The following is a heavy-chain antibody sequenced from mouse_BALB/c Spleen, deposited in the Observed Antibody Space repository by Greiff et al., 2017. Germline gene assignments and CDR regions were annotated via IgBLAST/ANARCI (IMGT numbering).Heavy chain of an antibody. Sequence: EVMLVESGGGLVKPGGSLKLSCAASGFTFSDYYMYWVRQTPEKRLEWVATISDGGSYTYYPDSVKGRFTISRDNAKNNLYLQMSSLKSEDTAMYYCARDRDYGSPYYAMDYWGQGTSVTVSS. CDR1: GFTFSDYY. J-gene: IGHJ4*01. CDR2: ISDGGSYT. CDR3: ARDRDYGSPYYAMDY. V-gene: IGHV5-4*02. D-gene: IGHD1-1*01.